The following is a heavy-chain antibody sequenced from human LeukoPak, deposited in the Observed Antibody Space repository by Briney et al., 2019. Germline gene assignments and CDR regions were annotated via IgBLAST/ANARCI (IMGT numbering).Heavy chain of an antibody. J-gene: IGHJ4*02. Sequence: SETLSLTCAVYGGSFSGYYWNWIRQPPGKGLEWIGEINHSGSTNYNPSLKSRVTISVDTSKNQFSLKLSSVTAADTAVYYCARDVEMADYWGQGTLVTVSS. CDR1: GGSFSGYY. CDR3: ARDVEMADY. CDR2: INHSGST. D-gene: IGHD5-24*01. V-gene: IGHV4-34*01.